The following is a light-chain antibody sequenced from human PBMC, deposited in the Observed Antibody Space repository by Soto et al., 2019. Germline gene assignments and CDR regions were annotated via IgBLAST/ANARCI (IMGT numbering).Light chain of an antibody. CDR3: QQYNNWPPT. J-gene: IGKJ1*01. CDR2: GAS. V-gene: IGKV3-15*01. Sequence: EIVMTQSPATLSVSPGEGATLSCRASQSITSNLAWYQQKPGQAPRLLVSGASTRATGIPARFSGSGSGTEFTLTISSLQSEDFADYYCQQYNNWPPTFGQGTKVEIK. CDR1: QSITSN.